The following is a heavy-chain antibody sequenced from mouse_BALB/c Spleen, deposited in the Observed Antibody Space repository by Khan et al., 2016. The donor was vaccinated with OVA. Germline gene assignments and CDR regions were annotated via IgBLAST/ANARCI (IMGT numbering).Heavy chain of an antibody. J-gene: IGHJ4*01. V-gene: IGHV2-6-5*01. CDR1: GFSLTDYG. CDR3: AKGVWSYYFALDY. Sequence: VKLLESGPGLVAPSQSLSITCTVSGFSLTDYGVSWIRQPPGKGLEWLGVIWGGGSTYYNSALKSRLSISKDNSKSQVLLKMSSLQTDDTAMYYCAKGVWSYYFALDYWGQGTSVTVSS. CDR2: IWGGGST.